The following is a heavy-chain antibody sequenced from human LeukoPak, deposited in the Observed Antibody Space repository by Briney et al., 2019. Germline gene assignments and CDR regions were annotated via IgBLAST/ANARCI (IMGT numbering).Heavy chain of an antibody. J-gene: IGHJ4*02. Sequence: GASVKVSCKASGYTFTGYYMHWVRQAPGQGLEWMGRINPNSGGTNYAQKFQGRVTMTRDTSISTAYMELSRLRSDDTAVYYCARIMTTVTTHPNRTGIWGQGTLVTVSS. D-gene: IGHD4-17*01. V-gene: IGHV1-2*06. CDR3: ARIMTTVTTHPNRTGI. CDR2: INPNSGGT. CDR1: GYTFTGYY.